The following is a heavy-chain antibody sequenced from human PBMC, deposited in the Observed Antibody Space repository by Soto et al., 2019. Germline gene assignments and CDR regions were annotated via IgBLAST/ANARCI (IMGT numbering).Heavy chain of an antibody. CDR2: INPYNANV. Sequence: QVQLVQSGAEGKKPGASVKVSCKTSGYTFANHGIPWVRQAPGQGLEWMGWINPYNANVNYAQKLQGRVTMTTDTSTSTAYMDMRSLTSDDTAVYYCARDRGAGIWGDAFDIWGQGTMVTASS. CDR1: GYTFANHG. J-gene: IGHJ3*02. CDR3: ARDRGAGIWGDAFDI. V-gene: IGHV1-18*04. D-gene: IGHD3-16*01.